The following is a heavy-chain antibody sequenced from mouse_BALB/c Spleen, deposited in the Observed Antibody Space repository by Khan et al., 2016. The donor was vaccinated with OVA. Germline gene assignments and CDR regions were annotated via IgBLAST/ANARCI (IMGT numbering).Heavy chain of an antibody. CDR2: IWSAGST. Sequence: VQLKQSGPGLVQPSQSLSITCTVSGFSLTNYSLHWVRQSPGKGLEWLGVIWSAGSTDYNAAFISRLTIRKDNSRSQVFFKMNSLQPNDTAIYYWARRGYDYGRGALFAYWGQGTLVTVSA. V-gene: IGHV2-2*02. D-gene: IGHD2-4*01. CDR3: ARRGYDYGRGALFAY. J-gene: IGHJ3*01. CDR1: GFSLTNYS.